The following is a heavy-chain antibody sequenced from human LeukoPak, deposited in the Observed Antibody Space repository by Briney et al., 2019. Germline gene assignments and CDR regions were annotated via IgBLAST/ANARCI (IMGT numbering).Heavy chain of an antibody. CDR1: GFTFDDYA. CDR2: ISWNSGSI. CDR3: AKTSRHKQQLLLWWYFDL. D-gene: IGHD6-13*01. Sequence: PGGSLRLSCAASGFTFDDYAMHWVRQAPGKGLEWVSGISWNSGSIGYADSVKGRFTISRDNAKNSLYLRMNSLRAEDTALYYCAKTSRHKQQLLLWWYFDLWGRGTLVTVSS. J-gene: IGHJ2*01. V-gene: IGHV3-9*01.